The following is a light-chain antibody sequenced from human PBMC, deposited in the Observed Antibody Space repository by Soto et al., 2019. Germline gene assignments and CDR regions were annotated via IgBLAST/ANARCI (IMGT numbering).Light chain of an antibody. CDR1: QSIGTW. CDR3: QQYKSFWT. CDR2: DVS. J-gene: IGKJ1*01. Sequence: DLPMTQSPSTLSAPVGDGVTITFRASQSIGTWLAWYQQKPGKAPKVLIYDVSSLKSGVPSRFSGSASATEFTLTISSLQPDDFATYYCQQYKSFWTFGQGTKVDIK. V-gene: IGKV1-5*01.